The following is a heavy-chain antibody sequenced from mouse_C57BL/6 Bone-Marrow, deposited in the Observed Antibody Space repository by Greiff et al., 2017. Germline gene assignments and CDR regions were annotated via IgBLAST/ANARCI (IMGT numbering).Heavy chain of an antibody. V-gene: IGHV1-69*01. D-gene: IGHD1-1*01. J-gene: IGHJ2*01. CDR3: ARDGYGSSYAVFDY. Sequence: QVQLQQPGAELVMPGASVKLSCKASGYTFTSYWMHWVKQRPGQGLEWIGENDPSDSYTNYNQKFKGKSTLTVDKSSSTAYMQLSSLTSEDSAVYYCARDGYGSSYAVFDYWGQGTTLTVSS. CDR1: GYTFTSYW. CDR2: NDPSDSYT.